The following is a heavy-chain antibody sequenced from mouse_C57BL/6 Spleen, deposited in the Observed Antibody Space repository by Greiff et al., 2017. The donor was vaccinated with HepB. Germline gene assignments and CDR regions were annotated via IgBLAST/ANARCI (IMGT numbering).Heavy chain of an antibody. V-gene: IGHV1-80*01. CDR2: IYPGDGDT. J-gene: IGHJ4*01. Sequence: QVQLQQSGAELVKPGASVKISCKASGYAFSSYWMNWVKQRPGKGLEWIGQIYPGDGDTNYNGKFKGKATLTADKSSSTAYMQLSSLTSEDSAVYFCARAYYSNWGYYAMDYWGQGTSVTVSS. D-gene: IGHD2-5*01. CDR1: GYAFSSYW. CDR3: ARAYYSNWGYYAMDY.